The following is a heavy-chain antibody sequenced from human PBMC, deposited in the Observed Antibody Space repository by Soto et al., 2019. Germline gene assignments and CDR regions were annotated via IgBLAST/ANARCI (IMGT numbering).Heavy chain of an antibody. D-gene: IGHD2-8*02. V-gene: IGHV1-69*13. CDR3: ARGVTGPRDYYYYGMDV. Sequence: GASVKVSCKASGGTFSSYAISWVRQAPGQGLEWMGGIIPIFGTANYAQKFQGRVTITADESTSTAYMELSSLRSEDTAVYYCARGVTGPRDYYYYGMDVWGQGTTVTVSS. CDR1: GGTFSSYA. J-gene: IGHJ6*02. CDR2: IIPIFGTA.